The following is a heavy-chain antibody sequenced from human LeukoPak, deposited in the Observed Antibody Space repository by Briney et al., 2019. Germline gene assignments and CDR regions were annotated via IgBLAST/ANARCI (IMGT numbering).Heavy chain of an antibody. CDR2: IRSSISYT. CDR1: GFTFSSYS. V-gene: IGHV3-21*01. CDR3: ARAKDDFCDY. Sequence: GRSLRLSCAASGFTFSSYSMNWVRQAPGKGLEWVSSIRSSISYTYYADSVKGRFTISRDNAKNSLYLQMNSLTAEDTAVYYCARAKDDFCDYWGQGTLVTVSS. D-gene: IGHD3/OR15-3a*01. J-gene: IGHJ4*02.